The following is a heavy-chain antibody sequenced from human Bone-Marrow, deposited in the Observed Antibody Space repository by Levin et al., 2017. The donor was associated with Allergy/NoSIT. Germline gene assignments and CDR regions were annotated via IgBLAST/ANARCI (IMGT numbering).Heavy chain of an antibody. CDR3: ARARTHRWAASALAQFDS. Sequence: ASVKVSCKASGYTFTNYAVNWVRQAPGQGLEWMGWINTNTGNPTYAQGFTGRFVFSLDTSVSTAYLQVRSLESEDTGVYSCARARTHRWAASALAQFDSWGQGTLVTVSS. CDR2: INTNTGNP. CDR1: GYTFTNYA. D-gene: IGHD5-24*01. V-gene: IGHV7-4-1*01. J-gene: IGHJ4*02.